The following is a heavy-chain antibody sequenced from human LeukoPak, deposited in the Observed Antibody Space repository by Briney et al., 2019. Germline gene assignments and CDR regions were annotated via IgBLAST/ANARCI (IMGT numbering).Heavy chain of an antibody. J-gene: IGHJ4*02. CDR1: GGSISSYY. CDR2: IYYSGST. CDR3: AREPLLNPGPPDY. Sequence: SETLSLTCTVSGGSISSYYWSWIRQPPGKGLEWIGYIYYSGSTNYNPSLKSRVTISVDTSKNQFSLKLSSVTAADTAVYYCAREPLLNPGPPDYWGQGTLVTVSS. D-gene: IGHD1-14*01. V-gene: IGHV4-59*01.